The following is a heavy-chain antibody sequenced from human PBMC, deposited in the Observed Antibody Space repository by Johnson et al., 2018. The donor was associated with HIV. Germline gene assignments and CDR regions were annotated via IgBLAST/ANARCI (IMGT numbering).Heavy chain of an antibody. J-gene: IGHJ3*02. Sequence: QVQLVESGGGVVQPGRSLRLSCAASGFTFSSYAMHWVRQAPGKGLEWVAVISYDGSNKYYADSVKGRFTISRDNAKNSLYLQMNSLRAEDTAVYYCARDEGPNAFYIWGQGTMVTVSS. CDR3: ARDEGPNAFYI. CDR1: GFTFSSYA. V-gene: IGHV3-30-3*01. CDR2: ISYDGSNK.